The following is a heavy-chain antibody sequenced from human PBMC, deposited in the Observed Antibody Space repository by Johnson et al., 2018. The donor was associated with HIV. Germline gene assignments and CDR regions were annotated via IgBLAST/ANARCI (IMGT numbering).Heavy chain of an antibody. D-gene: IGHD7-27*01. V-gene: IGHV3-11*04. CDR1: GFTFSDYY. J-gene: IGHJ3*02. Sequence: QVQLVESGGGLVKPGGSLRLSCSASGFTFSDYYITWIRQAPGKGLEWISYISSSGSTIYYADSVKGRFTSSRDNSKNSLYLQMSSLRVEDTAVYYCARGSGVGAFDIWDQGTMVTVSS. CDR2: ISSSGSTI. CDR3: ARGSGVGAFDI.